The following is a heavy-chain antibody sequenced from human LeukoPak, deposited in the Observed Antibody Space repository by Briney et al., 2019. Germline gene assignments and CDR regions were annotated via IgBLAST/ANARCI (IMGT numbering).Heavy chain of an antibody. CDR2: ITPNNGDT. CDR1: GYTFTGYY. V-gene: IGHV1-2*02. CDR3: ARARTSRIRGETAYYFDY. D-gene: IGHD3-10*01. Sequence: ASVKVSCKASGYTFTGYYLYWVRQAPGQGLEWMGRITPNNGDTDYAQKFQGRVTMTRDTSINTAYMELSRLRSDDTAVYYCARARTSRIRGETAYYFDYWGQGTLVAVAS. J-gene: IGHJ4*02.